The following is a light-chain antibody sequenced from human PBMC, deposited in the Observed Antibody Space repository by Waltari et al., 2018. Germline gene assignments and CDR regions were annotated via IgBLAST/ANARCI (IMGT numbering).Light chain of an antibody. CDR1: SRDVGRYNY. Sequence: ALTQPPSASGSPGQSVTISCIAPSRDVGRYNYVSWYQQHPGKAPKLMIYEVSKRPSGVPDRFSGSKSGNTASLAVSGLQPEDEADYYCSSYAGSIFVVFGGGTKLTVL. J-gene: IGLJ2*01. CDR3: SSYAGSIFVV. V-gene: IGLV2-8*01. CDR2: EVS.